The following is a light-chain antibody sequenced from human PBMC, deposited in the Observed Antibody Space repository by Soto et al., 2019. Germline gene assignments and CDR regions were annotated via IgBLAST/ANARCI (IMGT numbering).Light chain of an antibody. CDR3: QQSGRP. Sequence: EIVLTQSPATLSVSPGERATLSCRASQSVSSNLAWYQQKPGQAPSLLIHGASSRATGIPDRFSGSGSGTDFTLTISRLEPEDSAVYYCQQSGRPFGQGTKVDIK. CDR2: GAS. J-gene: IGKJ1*01. V-gene: IGKV3-20*01. CDR1: QSVSSN.